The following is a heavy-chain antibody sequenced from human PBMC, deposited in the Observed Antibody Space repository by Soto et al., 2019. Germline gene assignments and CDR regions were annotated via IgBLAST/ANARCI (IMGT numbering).Heavy chain of an antibody. J-gene: IGHJ3*02. V-gene: IGHV3-23*01. D-gene: IGHD3-10*01. CDR3: AKNLPHNVLLRFGELIDAFDI. Sequence: GGSLRLSCAASGFTFSSYAMSWVRQAPGKGLEWVSAISGSGGSTYYADSVKGRFTISRDNSKNKLYLQMNSLRAEDTAVYYCAKNLPHNVLLRFGELIDAFDIWGQGTMVTVSS. CDR1: GFTFSSYA. CDR2: ISGSGGST.